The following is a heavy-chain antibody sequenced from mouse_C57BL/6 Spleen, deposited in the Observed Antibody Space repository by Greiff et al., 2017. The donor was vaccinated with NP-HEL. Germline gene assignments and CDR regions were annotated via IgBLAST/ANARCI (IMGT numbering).Heavy chain of an antibody. D-gene: IGHD2-4*01. CDR2: IYPGSGST. J-gene: IGHJ2*01. CDR1: GYTFTSYW. V-gene: IGHV1-55*01. Sequence: QVQLKQPGAELVKPGASVKMSCKASGYTFTSYWITWVKQRPGQGLEWIGDIYPGSGSTNYNEKFKSKATLTVDTSSSTAYMQLSSLTSEDSAVYYCARGIYYDYDGPGYYFDYWGQGTTLTVSS. CDR3: ARGIYYDYDGPGYYFDY.